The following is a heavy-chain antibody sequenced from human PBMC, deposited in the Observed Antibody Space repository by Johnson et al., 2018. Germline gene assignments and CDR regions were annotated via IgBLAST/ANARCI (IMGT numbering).Heavy chain of an antibody. CDR2: ISWNSGSI. CDR1: GFTFDDYA. D-gene: IGHD3-10*01. CDR3: AKDTGGGLTMVRGPKRGAFDI. J-gene: IGHJ3*02. Sequence: VQLVESGGGLVQPGRSLRLSCAASGFTFDDYAMHWVRQAPGKGLEWVSGISWNSGSIGYADSVKGRFTISRANAKNYLELQMTSLRAEDTAVYYWAKDTGGGLTMVRGPKRGAFDIWGQGTMCTVSS. V-gene: IGHV3-9*01.